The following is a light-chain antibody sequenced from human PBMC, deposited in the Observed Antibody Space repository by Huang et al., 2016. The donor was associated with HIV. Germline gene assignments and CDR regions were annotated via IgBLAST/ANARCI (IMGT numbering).Light chain of an antibody. V-gene: IGKV2-28*01. Sequence: DIVMPQSPLSLPVTPGEPASISFRSSQRLLHSNGYNYLHWYLPQPVQSPPLLIYLGSNRASGGPDRVSGSGAGTDLTRKISRVEAEDVGVYDCMQALQTPLTFGGGTKVEIK. CDR3: MQALQTPLT. J-gene: IGKJ4*02. CDR2: LGS. CDR1: QRLLHSNGYNY.